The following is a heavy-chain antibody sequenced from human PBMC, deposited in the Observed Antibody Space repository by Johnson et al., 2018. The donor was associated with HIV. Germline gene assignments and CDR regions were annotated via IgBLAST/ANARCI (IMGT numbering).Heavy chain of an antibody. J-gene: IGHJ3*02. D-gene: IGHD1-1*01. CDR3: ARVALNVGNDAFDI. Sequence: VQLVESGGGLVQPGRSLRLSCAASGFTFSRYWMHWVRQAPGKGLVWVSRINSDGSSTSYADSVKGRFTISRDNAKNTLYLQMNSLRAEDTAVYYCARVALNVGNDAFDIWGQGTMVTVSS. V-gene: IGHV3-74*02. CDR1: GFTFSRYW. CDR2: INSDGSST.